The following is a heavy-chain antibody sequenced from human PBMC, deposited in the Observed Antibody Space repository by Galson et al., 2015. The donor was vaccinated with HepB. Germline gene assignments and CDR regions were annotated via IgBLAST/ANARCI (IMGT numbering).Heavy chain of an antibody. CDR1: GYTFTSYG. CDR2: ISAYNGNT. Sequence: SVKVSCRASGYTFTSYGISWVRQAPGQGLEWMGWISAYNGNTNYAQKLQGRVTMTTDTSTSTAYMELRSLGSDDTAVYYCARSSWYGYFDLWGRGTLVTVSS. J-gene: IGHJ2*01. V-gene: IGHV1-18*04. CDR3: ARSSWYGYFDL. D-gene: IGHD6-13*01.